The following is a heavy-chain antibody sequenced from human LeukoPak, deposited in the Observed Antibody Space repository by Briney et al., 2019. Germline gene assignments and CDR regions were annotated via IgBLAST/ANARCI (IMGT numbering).Heavy chain of an antibody. D-gene: IGHD5-12*01. V-gene: IGHV3-23*01. CDR3: AKDGSSSGYPYYMDV. Sequence: PGGSLRLSCEVSGFTFSTYAMSWVRQAPGKGLEWVSVISSSGGSTYYADSVKGRFTISRDNSKNTLYLQMNSLRAEDTAVYYCAKDGSSSGYPYYMDVWGKGTTVTVSS. CDR2: ISSSGGST. CDR1: GFTFSTYA. J-gene: IGHJ6*03.